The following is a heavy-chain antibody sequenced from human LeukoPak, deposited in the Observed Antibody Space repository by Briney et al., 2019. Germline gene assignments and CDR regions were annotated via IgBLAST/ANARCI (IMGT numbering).Heavy chain of an antibody. CDR3: AKLVMITFGGVIAQSDY. J-gene: IGHJ4*02. CDR1: GFTFDDYA. CDR2: ISGSGGST. D-gene: IGHD3-16*02. Sequence: PGRSLRLSCAASGFTFDDYAMHWVRQAPGKGLEWVSAISGSGGSTYYADSVKGRFTISRDNSKNTLYLQMNSLRAEDTAVYYCAKLVMITFGGVIAQSDYWGQGTLVTVSS. V-gene: IGHV3-23*01.